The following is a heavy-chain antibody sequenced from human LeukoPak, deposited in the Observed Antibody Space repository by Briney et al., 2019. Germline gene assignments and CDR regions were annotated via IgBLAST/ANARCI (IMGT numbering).Heavy chain of an antibody. CDR2: IIPMHAPA. CDR1: GGTFNKYA. J-gene: IGHJ5*02. D-gene: IGHD3-10*01. Sequence: GASVTVSCKASGGTFNKYAITWVRLAPGQGLEWMGGIIPMHAPARYAQNFQGRVTITADESMTTAYMELSSLKSEDTALYYCARGAHSGSFSSWFHPWGQGTLVTVYS. CDR3: ARGAHSGSFSSWFHP. V-gene: IGHV1-69*13.